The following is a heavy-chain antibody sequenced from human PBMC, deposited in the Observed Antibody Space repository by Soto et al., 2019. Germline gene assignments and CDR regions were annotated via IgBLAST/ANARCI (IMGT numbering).Heavy chain of an antibody. J-gene: IGHJ4*02. CDR2: ISAYNGNT. CDR3: AKANGDQPFDS. V-gene: IGHV1-18*04. Sequence: XSVKVSCKASVYTFTSYGISWVRQAPGQGLEWMGWISAYNGNTNYAQKLQGRVTMTTDTSTSTAYMELRSLRSDDTAVYYCAKANGDQPFDSWGQGTLVTVSS. CDR1: VYTFTSYG. D-gene: IGHD7-27*01.